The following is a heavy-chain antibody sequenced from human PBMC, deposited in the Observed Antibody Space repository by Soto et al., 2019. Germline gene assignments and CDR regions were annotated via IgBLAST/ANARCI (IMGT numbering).Heavy chain of an antibody. CDR1: GFRFSSYA. CDR3: AKSPQLRYFDY. D-gene: IGHD1-7*01. CDR2: VSSSGTST. J-gene: IGHJ4*02. V-gene: IGHV3-23*01. Sequence: GSLRLSCVASGFRFSSYAMSWVRQAPGKGLEWVSGVSSSGTSTYYADSVKGRFTISRDNSKNALFLQMSSLRAEDTAVYYCAKSPQLRYFDYWGQGSLVTVSS.